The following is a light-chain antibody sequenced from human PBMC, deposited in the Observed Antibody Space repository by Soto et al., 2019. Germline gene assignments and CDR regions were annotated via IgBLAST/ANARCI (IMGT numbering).Light chain of an antibody. CDR3: QQYNNWALT. J-gene: IGKJ4*01. CDR1: QSVSCN. V-gene: IGKV3-15*01. Sequence: EIVMTQSPTTLSVAPGETATLSCRVSQSVSCNFAWYQQKSGQAPRLLIYGASTRATGIPARFSVSESGTEFTLTISSLQSEDFAVYYCQQYNNWALTLGGGTNVEIK. CDR2: GAS.